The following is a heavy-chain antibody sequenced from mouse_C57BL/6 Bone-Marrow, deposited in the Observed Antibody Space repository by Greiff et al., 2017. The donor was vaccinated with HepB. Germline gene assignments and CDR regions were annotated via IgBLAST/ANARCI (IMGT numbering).Heavy chain of an antibody. CDR3: ARSRDYYGSYYFDY. Sequence: DVQLVESGAELVRPGSSVKMSCKTSGYTFTSYGINWVKQRPGQGLEWIGYIYIGNGYTEYNEKFKGKATLTSDTSSSTAYMQLSSLTSEDSAIYFCARSRDYYGSYYFDYWGQGTTLTVSS. CDR2: IYIGNGYT. J-gene: IGHJ2*01. D-gene: IGHD1-1*01. V-gene: IGHV1-58*01. CDR1: GYTFTSYG.